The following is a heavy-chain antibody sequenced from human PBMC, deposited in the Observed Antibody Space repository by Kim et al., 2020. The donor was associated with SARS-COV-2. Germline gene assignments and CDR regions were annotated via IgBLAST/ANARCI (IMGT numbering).Heavy chain of an antibody. J-gene: IGHJ4*02. V-gene: IGHV3-21*01. Sequence: YADSVKGRFTTSRDTAKNSRYRQMNSLRAEDTAVYYCARAYSSGWAYFDYWGQGTLVTVSS. D-gene: IGHD6-19*01. CDR3: ARAYSSGWAYFDY.